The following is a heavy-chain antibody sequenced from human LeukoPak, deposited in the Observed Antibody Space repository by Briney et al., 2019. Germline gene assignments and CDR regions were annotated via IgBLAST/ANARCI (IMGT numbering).Heavy chain of an antibody. CDR3: ARTKYCSGTSCPGVDP. CDR2: IYSGGST. J-gene: IGHJ5*02. V-gene: IGHV3-53*04. Sequence: GGSLILSCAASGFTVSNNYMSWVRQAPGKGLEWVSVIYSGGSTYYADSVKGRFTISRHSSKNTLYLQMNSLRPEDTAVYYCARTKYCSGTSCPGVDPWGQGTLVTVSS. D-gene: IGHD2-15*01. CDR1: GFTVSNNY.